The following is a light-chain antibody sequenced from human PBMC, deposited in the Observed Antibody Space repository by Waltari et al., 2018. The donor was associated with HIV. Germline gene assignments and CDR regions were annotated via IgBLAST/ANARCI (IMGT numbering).Light chain of an antibody. CDR3: QQRNDWLIT. Sequence: IVLSQYPVTLSLSPGERATITCWASHDISTSLAWYQQKPGQSPRLLIYDASVMATDIPARFSGSGSETDFTLTIDTVEREDSGIYYCQQRNDWLITFGQGTRLE. V-gene: IGKV3D-11*01. J-gene: IGKJ5*01. CDR2: DAS. CDR1: HDISTS.